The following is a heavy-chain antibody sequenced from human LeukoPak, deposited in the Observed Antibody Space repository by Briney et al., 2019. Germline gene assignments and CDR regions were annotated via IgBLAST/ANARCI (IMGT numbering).Heavy chain of an antibody. D-gene: IGHD2-15*01. V-gene: IGHV4-59*01. J-gene: IGHJ4*02. Sequence: SETLSLTCTVSGGSISSYYWSWIRQPPGKGLEWIGYIYYSGSTNYNPSLKSRVTISVDTSKNQFSLKLSSVTAADTAVYYCAIDSLLGNYFDYWGQGTLVTVSS. CDR2: IYYSGST. CDR1: GGSISSYY. CDR3: AIDSLLGNYFDY.